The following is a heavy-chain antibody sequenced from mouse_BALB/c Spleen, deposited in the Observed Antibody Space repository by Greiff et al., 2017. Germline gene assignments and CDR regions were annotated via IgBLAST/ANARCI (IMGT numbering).Heavy chain of an antibody. CDR1: GYTFTSYT. J-gene: IGHJ2*01. Sequence: VKLQESAAELARPGASVKMSCKASGYTFTSYTMHWVKQRPGQGLEWIGYINPSSGYTEYNQKFKDKTTLTADKSSSTAYMQLSSLTSEDSAVYYCASGYGNYAFDYWGQGTTLTVSS. D-gene: IGHD2-10*02. V-gene: IGHV1-4*02. CDR2: INPSSGYT. CDR3: ASGYGNYAFDY.